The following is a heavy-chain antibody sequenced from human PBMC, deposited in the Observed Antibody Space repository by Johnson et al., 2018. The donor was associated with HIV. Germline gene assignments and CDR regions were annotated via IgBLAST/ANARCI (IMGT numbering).Heavy chain of an antibody. CDR1: GFTFSNAW. CDR2: ISSRGIPI. V-gene: IGHV3-11*04. J-gene: IGHJ3*02. CDR3: ARDVAATMIVVGGAYDAFDI. D-gene: IGHD3-22*01. Sequence: QEQLEESGGGLVKPGGSLRLSCAASGFTFSNAWMSWIRQTPGKGLEWISYISSRGIPIYYADSVKGRFTVSRDNAKNLLYLQMHSLRAEDTAVYYCARDVAATMIVVGGAYDAFDIWGQGTMVTVSS.